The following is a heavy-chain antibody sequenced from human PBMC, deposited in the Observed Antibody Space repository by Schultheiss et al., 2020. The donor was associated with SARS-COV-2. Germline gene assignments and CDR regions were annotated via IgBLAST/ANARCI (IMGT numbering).Heavy chain of an antibody. CDR1: GGSISSGGYY. V-gene: IGHV4-31*03. CDR2: IYYSGST. J-gene: IGHJ6*02. CDR3: ARLLPLIYSSSWYKPHYYYGMDV. D-gene: IGHD6-13*01. Sequence: SQTLSLTCTVSGGSISSGGYYWSWIRQHPGKGLEWIGYIYYSGSTYYNPSLKSRVTISVDTSKNQFSLKLSSVTAADTAVYYCARLLPLIYSSSWYKPHYYYGMDVWGQGTTVTVSS.